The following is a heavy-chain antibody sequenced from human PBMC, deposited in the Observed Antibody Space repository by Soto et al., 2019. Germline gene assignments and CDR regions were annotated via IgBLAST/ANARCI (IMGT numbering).Heavy chain of an antibody. D-gene: IGHD1-26*01. CDR3: AREVEVGATPFPYYYYNGRDV. CDR1: GYTFTSYG. V-gene: IGHV1-18*01. CDR2: ISAYNGNT. J-gene: IGHJ6*02. Sequence: ASVKVSCKASGYTFTSYGSSWVRQAPGQGLEWMGWISAYNGNTNYAQKLQGRVTMTTDTSTSTAYMELRSLRSDDTAGYYCAREVEVGATPFPYYYYNGRDVGAQGPRFTVS.